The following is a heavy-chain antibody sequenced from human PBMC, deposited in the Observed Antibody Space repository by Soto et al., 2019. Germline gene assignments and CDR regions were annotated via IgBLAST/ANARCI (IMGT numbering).Heavy chain of an antibody. CDR1: GLTFSTYD. CDR3: AKDHGPYGDGLDY. Sequence: LRLSCAASGLTFSTYDMHWVRQAPGKGLEWVSAISSRGGRTHYADSVKGRFTISRDNSKNTLYLQVNSLRAEDTAVYYCAKDHGPYGDGLDYWGQGTLVTVSS. V-gene: IGHV3-23*01. CDR2: ISSRGGRT. D-gene: IGHD4-17*01. J-gene: IGHJ4*02.